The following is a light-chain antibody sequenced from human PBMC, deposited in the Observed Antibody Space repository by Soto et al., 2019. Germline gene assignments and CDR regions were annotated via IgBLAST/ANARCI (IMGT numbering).Light chain of an antibody. V-gene: IGKV1-39*01. CDR2: AAS. CDR3: QQYGGSPRT. J-gene: IGKJ1*01. Sequence: DIQMTQSPSSLSASVGDRVTITCRTSQSINTYLNWFQQKPGEAPKLLIFAASSLQSGVPSRFSGSGSGTDFTLTINRLEPEDFAVYYCQQYGGSPRTFGQGTKVDIK. CDR1: QSINTY.